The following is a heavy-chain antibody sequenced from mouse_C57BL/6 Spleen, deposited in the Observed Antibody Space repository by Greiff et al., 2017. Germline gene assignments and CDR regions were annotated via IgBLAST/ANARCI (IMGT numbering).Heavy chain of an antibody. V-gene: IGHV1-64*01. Sequence: QVHVKQPGAELVKPGASVKLSCKASGYTFTSYWMHWVKQRPGQGLEWIGMIHPNSGSTNYNEKFKSKATLTVDKSSSTAYMQLSSLTSEDSAVYYCAPLYYGSSWDYWGQGTTLTVSS. CDR3: APLYYGSSWDY. D-gene: IGHD1-1*01. J-gene: IGHJ2*01. CDR1: GYTFTSYW. CDR2: IHPNSGST.